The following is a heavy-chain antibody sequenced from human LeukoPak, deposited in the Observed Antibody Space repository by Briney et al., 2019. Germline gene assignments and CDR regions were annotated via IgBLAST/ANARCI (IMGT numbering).Heavy chain of an antibody. CDR1: GGSLSGYY. Sequence: SETLSLTCAVYGGSLSGYYWSWIRQPPGKGLEWIGEINHSGSTNYNPSLKSRVTISVDTSKNQFSLKLSSVTAADTAVYYCARGGDFTEYYYMDVWGKGTTVTVSS. V-gene: IGHV4-34*01. CDR2: INHSGST. CDR3: ARGGDFTEYYYMDV. D-gene: IGHD3-3*01. J-gene: IGHJ6*03.